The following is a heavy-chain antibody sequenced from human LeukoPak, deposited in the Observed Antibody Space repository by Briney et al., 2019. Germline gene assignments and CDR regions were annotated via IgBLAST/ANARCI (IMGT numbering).Heavy chain of an antibody. CDR2: ISSSSSYI. CDR3: VRGAYSSSWLNFDY. Sequence: PGGSLRLSCAASGFTFSSYSMNWVRQAPGKGLEWVSSISSSSSYIYYADSVKGRFTASRDNSKNTLYLQMNSLRAEDTAVYYCVRGAYSSSWLNFDYWGQGTLVTVSS. V-gene: IGHV3-21*01. J-gene: IGHJ4*02. CDR1: GFTFSSYS. D-gene: IGHD6-13*01.